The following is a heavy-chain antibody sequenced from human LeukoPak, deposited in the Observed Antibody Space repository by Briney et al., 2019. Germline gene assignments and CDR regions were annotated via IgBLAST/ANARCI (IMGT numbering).Heavy chain of an antibody. D-gene: IGHD3-10*01. J-gene: IGHJ4*02. V-gene: IGHV3-33*01. Sequence: PGGSLRLSCAASGFTFSSYGMHWVRQAPGKGLEWVAVIWFDGSSEYYADSVKGRFTISRDNSKNTLYLQMNSLRAEDTAVYYCTRESGSGNYYYDYWGQGTLFSVSS. CDR1: GFTFSSYG. CDR3: TRESGSGNYYYDY. CDR2: IWFDGSSE.